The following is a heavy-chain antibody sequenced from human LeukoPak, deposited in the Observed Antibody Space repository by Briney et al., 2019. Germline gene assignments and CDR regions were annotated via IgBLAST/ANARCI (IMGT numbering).Heavy chain of an antibody. D-gene: IGHD6-19*01. CDR3: VRTIAVAGGDY. Sequence: PGGSLRLSCAASGFTFSNAWMSWVRQAPGKGLEWVANIKQDGSDKFYVDSVKGRFTISRDNTKNSLFLQMDSLRAEDTAVYYCVRTIAVAGGDYWGQGTLVTVSS. V-gene: IGHV3-7*01. CDR1: GFTFSNAW. J-gene: IGHJ4*02. CDR2: IKQDGSDK.